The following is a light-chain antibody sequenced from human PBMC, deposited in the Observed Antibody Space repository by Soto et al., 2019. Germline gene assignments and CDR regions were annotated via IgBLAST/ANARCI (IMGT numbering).Light chain of an antibody. Sequence: QSALTQPASVSGSPGQSITISCTGTSSDVGGYNYVSWYQQHPGKAPKLMIYEVSNRPSGVSNRFSGSKSGNTASLTISGLQAEDEADYSCSSYTSSSFWVFGGGTKVTVL. V-gene: IGLV2-14*01. CDR3: SSYTSSSFWV. CDR2: EVS. CDR1: SSDVGGYNY. J-gene: IGLJ3*02.